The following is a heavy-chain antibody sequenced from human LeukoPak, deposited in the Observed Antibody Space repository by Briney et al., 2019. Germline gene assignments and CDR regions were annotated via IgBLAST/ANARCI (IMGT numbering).Heavy chain of an antibody. CDR2: IYISGST. CDR3: ARGRRNIVVVVAAGYGMDV. J-gene: IGHJ6*02. V-gene: IGHV4-4*07. CDR1: GGSVSSYY. Sequence: SSETLSLTCTVSGGSVSSYYCNWIRQPAGKGLEWIGRIYISGSTSYNPSLKSRVTMSVDTSKNQFSLKLSSVTAADTAVYYCARGRRNIVVVVAAGYGMDVWGQGTTVTVSS. D-gene: IGHD2-15*01.